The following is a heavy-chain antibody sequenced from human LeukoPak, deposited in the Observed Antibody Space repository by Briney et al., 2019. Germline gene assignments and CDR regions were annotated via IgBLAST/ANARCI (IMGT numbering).Heavy chain of an antibody. CDR2: ISRTGNSI. CDR1: GFTLSSYE. Sequence: AGSLRLSCAAPGFTLSSYEMNWVRLAPGKGLEWISYISRTGNSIYYADSVKGRFTISRDSAKNSLYLQMNSLRAEDTAVYYCARGPYSSNWYVDYWGQGTLVSVAS. V-gene: IGHV3-48*03. D-gene: IGHD6-13*01. CDR3: ARGPYSSNWYVDY. J-gene: IGHJ4*02.